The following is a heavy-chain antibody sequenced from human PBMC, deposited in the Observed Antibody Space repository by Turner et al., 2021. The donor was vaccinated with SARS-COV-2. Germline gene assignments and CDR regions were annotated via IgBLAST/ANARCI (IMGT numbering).Heavy chain of an antibody. CDR2: IWYDGSNK. J-gene: IGHJ5*02. CDR3: ARDQLGVEATWFDP. V-gene: IGHV3-33*01. Sequence: QVQLVESGRGVVQPGRSLRLSCAAPGFTFSSYGMHWVRQAPGKGLEWVAVIWYDGSNKYYTDSVKGRFTISRDNSKNTLYLQMNSLRAEDTAVYYCARDQLGVEATWFDPWGQGTLVTVSS. D-gene: IGHD2-8*01. CDR1: GFTFSSYG.